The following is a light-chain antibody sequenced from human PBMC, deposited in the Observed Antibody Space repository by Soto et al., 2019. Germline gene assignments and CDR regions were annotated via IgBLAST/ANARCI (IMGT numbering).Light chain of an antibody. J-gene: IGKJ1*01. CDR1: QSVLYSSNNKNY. CDR3: QQYLHTPRT. Sequence: DIVMTQSPDSLAVALCERATTNCKSSQSVLYSSNNKNYLAWYQQKPGQPPKLLIYWESTRESGVPDRFSGSGSGTDLTLTISRLQAEDVAVYYCQQYLHTPRTCGQGTKVDIK. V-gene: IGKV4-1*01. CDR2: WES.